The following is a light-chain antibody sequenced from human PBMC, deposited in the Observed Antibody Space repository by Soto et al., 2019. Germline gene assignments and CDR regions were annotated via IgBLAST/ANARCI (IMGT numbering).Light chain of an antibody. Sequence: QSALTQPASVSGSPGQSITISCTGTSSDVGSYNLVSWYQLHPGKAPKLMIYEVTKRPSGISNRLSGSKSGNTASLTISGLQAEDEADYYCCSYAGSSTVVFGGGTKLTVL. J-gene: IGLJ2*01. V-gene: IGLV2-23*02. CDR1: SSDVGSYNL. CDR2: EVT. CDR3: CSYAGSSTVV.